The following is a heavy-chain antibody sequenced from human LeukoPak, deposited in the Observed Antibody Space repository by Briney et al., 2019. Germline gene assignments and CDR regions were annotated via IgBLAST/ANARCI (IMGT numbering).Heavy chain of an antibody. Sequence: GGSLRLSCAVAGFTFSSYSMNWVRQAAGKGLEWDSYINSGSDTIYYADSVKGRFTISRDNAKNSPYLQMNSLRDEDTAVYYCARGKIGSREYYFDYWGQGTLVTVSS. CDR1: GFTFSSYS. V-gene: IGHV3-48*02. D-gene: IGHD3-10*01. CDR2: INSGSDTI. CDR3: ARGKIGSREYYFDY. J-gene: IGHJ4*02.